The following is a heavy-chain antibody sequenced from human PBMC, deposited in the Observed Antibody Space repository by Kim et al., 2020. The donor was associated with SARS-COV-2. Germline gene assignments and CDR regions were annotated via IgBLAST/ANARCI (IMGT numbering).Heavy chain of an antibody. Sequence: GRFTISRDNSKNTLYLQMNSLRAEDTAVYYCAKGDNVLRFLEWSSGAFDIWGQGTMVTVSS. D-gene: IGHD3-3*01. V-gene: IGHV3-33*06. J-gene: IGHJ3*02. CDR3: AKGDNVLRFLEWSSGAFDI.